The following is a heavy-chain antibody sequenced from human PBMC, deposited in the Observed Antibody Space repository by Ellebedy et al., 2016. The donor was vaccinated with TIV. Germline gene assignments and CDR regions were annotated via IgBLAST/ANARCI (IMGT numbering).Heavy chain of an antibody. Sequence: GESLKISCAASGITVSTNYMSWVRQAPGRGLEWVSIIYSGGGTYYADSVKGRFTISRDNSKNTLYLQMNSLRAEDTAGYYCASRPNGDFHFLDYWGQGTLVTVSS. V-gene: IGHV3-66*01. CDR2: IYSGGGT. J-gene: IGHJ4*02. CDR3: ASRPNGDFHFLDY. D-gene: IGHD4-17*01. CDR1: GITVSTNY.